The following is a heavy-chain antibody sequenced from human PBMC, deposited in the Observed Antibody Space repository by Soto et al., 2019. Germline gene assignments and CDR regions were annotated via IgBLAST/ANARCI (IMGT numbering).Heavy chain of an antibody. J-gene: IGHJ5*02. V-gene: IGHV1-69*12. CDR2: IIPIFGTA. CDR3: ARALREQLVRYWFAP. D-gene: IGHD6-13*01. CDR1: GGTFSSYA. Sequence: QVQLVQSGAEVKKPGSSVKVSCKASGGTFSSYAISWVRQAPGQGFEWMGGIIPIFGTANYAPKFQGRVTNXXDXSXXTAYRELSSLRAEDTAVYYCARALREQLVRYWFAPWGQGTLVAVSS.